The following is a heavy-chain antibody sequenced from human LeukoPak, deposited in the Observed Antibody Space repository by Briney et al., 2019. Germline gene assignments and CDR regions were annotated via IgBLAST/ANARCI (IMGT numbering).Heavy chain of an antibody. D-gene: IGHD4-11*01. Sequence: PGGSLRLSCAASGFTFSSYWMSWVRQAPGKGLEWVANIKQDGSEKYYVDSVKGRFTISRDNAKNSLYLQMNSLRAEDTAVYYCARDLAFPRNKSRTKMTTPLGYWGQGTLVTVSS. J-gene: IGHJ4*02. V-gene: IGHV3-7*01. CDR1: GFTFSSYW. CDR3: ARDLAFPRNKSRTKMTTPLGY. CDR2: IKQDGSEK.